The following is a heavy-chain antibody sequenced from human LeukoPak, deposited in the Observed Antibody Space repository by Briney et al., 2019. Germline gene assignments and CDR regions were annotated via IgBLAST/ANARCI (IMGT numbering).Heavy chain of an antibody. CDR3: ASVGVVVAGLHHDY. CDR1: GFTFSSYG. D-gene: IGHD2-15*01. V-gene: IGHV3-30*03. CDR2: ISYDGSNK. Sequence: PGRSLRLSCAASGFTFSSYGMHWVRQAPGKGLEWVAVISYDGSNKYYADSVKGRFTISRDNSKNTLYLQMNSLRAEDTAVYYCASVGVVVAGLHHDYWGQGTLVTVSS. J-gene: IGHJ4*02.